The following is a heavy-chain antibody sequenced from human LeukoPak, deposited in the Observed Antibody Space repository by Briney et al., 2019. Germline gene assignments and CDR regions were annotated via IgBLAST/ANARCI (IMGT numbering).Heavy chain of an antibody. CDR3: AEDGVALWYCSRTSCPIGYMDV. CDR2: ISWNSGSI. CDR1: GFTLDDSA. V-gene: IGHV3-9*01. J-gene: IGHJ6*03. Sequence: HAGGSLRLSCAASGFTLDDSAMHWVRQAAGKGLEWVLGISWNSGSIGYADSVKGRFTISRDNAKNSLYLQMNSLRTKDTVLYYCAEDGVALWYCSRTSCPIGYMDVWGKGTMVTVSS. D-gene: IGHD2-2*01.